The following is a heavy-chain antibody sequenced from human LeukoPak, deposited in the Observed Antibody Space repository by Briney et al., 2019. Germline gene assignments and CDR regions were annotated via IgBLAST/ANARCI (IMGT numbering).Heavy chain of an antibody. J-gene: IGHJ6*02. Sequence: GGSLRLSCAASGFTVSSNYMSWVRRAPGKGLEWVSVIYSGGSTYYADSVKGRFTISRDNSKNTLYLQMNSLRAEDTAVYYCARDPRDSSGYYYYYYYGLDVWGQGTTVTVSS. CDR3: ARDPRDSSGYYYYYYYGLDV. D-gene: IGHD3-22*01. V-gene: IGHV3-53*05. CDR1: GFTVSSNY. CDR2: IYSGGST.